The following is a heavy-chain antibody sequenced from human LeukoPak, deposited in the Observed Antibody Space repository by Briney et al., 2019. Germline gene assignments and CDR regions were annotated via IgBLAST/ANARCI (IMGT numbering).Heavy chain of an antibody. CDR2: IKSKTDGGTT. CDR1: VFTFSNAG. V-gene: IGHV3-15*07. J-gene: IGHJ4*02. Sequence: GGSLRLSCAASVFTFSNAGMNWVRQAPGKGLEWVGRIKSKTDGGTTDYAAPVKGRFTISRDDSKNTLYLQMNSLKTEDTAVYYCTTEPYYYDSSGYYYGFDYWGQGTLVTVSS. D-gene: IGHD3-22*01. CDR3: TTEPYYYDSSGYYYGFDY.